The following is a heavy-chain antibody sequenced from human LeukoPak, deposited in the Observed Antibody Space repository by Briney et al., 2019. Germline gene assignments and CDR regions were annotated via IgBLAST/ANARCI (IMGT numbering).Heavy chain of an antibody. J-gene: IGHJ4*02. V-gene: IGHV3-53*01. CDR1: VFTVSSNS. CDR2: IYSGGST. CDR3: ARDSSVGDSSGYYGFFDY. Sequence: GGSLRLSCAASVFTVSSNSMSWVRQAPGKGLEWVSIIYSGGSTYYADSVKGRFTISRDDSKNTLYLQMNSLRAEDTAVYYCARDSSVGDSSGYYGFFDYWGQGTLVTVSS. D-gene: IGHD3-22*01.